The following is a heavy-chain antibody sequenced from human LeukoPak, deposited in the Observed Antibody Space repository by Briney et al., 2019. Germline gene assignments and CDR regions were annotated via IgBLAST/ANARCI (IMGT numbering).Heavy chain of an antibody. CDR1: GGSISSGGYS. Sequence: PSETLSLTCAVSGGSISSGGYSWSWIRQPPGKGLEWIGYIYHSGSTYYNPSLKSRVTISVDRSKNQFSLKLSSVTAADTAVYYCARESGDCSSTSCYVGYFDYWGQGTLVTVSS. J-gene: IGHJ4*02. CDR3: ARESGDCSSTSCYVGYFDY. V-gene: IGHV4-30-2*01. D-gene: IGHD2-2*01. CDR2: IYHSGST.